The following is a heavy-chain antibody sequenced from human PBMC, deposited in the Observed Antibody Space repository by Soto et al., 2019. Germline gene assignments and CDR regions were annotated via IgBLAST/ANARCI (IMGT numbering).Heavy chain of an antibody. CDR3: ARVGPSSSWYDY. CDR2: IIPILGIA. V-gene: IGHV1-69*02. J-gene: IGHJ4*02. D-gene: IGHD6-13*01. CDR1: GGSFSIYT. Sequence: VNLSCKAAGGSFSIYTISWVRQAPGQGLEWMGRIIPILGIANYAQKFQGRVTITADKSTSTAYMELSSLRSEDTAVYYCARVGPSSSWYDYWGQGTLVTVSS.